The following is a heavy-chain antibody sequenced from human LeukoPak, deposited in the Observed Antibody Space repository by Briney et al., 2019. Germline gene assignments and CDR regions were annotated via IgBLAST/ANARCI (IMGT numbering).Heavy chain of an antibody. D-gene: IGHD3-10*01. J-gene: IGHJ4*02. Sequence: SGTLSLTCAVSGGFISSSNWWSWVRQPPGKGLEWIGEIYHSGSTNYNPSLKSRVTISVDKSKNQFSLKLSSVTAADTAVYYCARDYYGSGSTFDYWGQGTLVTVSS. CDR3: ARDYYGSGSTFDY. CDR2: IYHSGST. CDR1: GGFISSSNW. V-gene: IGHV4-4*02.